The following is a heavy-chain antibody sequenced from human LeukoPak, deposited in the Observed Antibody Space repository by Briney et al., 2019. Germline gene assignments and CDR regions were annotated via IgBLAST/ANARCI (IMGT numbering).Heavy chain of an antibody. D-gene: IGHD5-24*01. CDR1: GYTLTELS. V-gene: IGHV1-24*01. Sequence: ASVKVSCKVSGYTLTELSMHWVRQAPGKGLEWMGGFDPEDGETIYAQKFQGRVTMTEDTSTDTAYMELSSLRSEDTAVYYCARTPDRRREMAVIPFDYWGQGTLVTVSS. J-gene: IGHJ4*02. CDR2: FDPEDGET. CDR3: ARTPDRRREMAVIPFDY.